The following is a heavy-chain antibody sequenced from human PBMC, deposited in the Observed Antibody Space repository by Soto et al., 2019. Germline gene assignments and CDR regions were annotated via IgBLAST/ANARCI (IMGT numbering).Heavy chain of an antibody. V-gene: IGHV3-23*01. CDR2: ISGSGGST. D-gene: IGHD3-3*01. CDR1: GFTFSSYA. CDR3: AKDRGANYDFWSGYYRFFDY. Sequence: GGSLRLSCGASGFTFSSYAMSWVRQAPGKGLEWVSAISGSGGSTYYADSVKGRFTISRDNSKITLYLQMNSLRAEDTAVYYCAKDRGANYDFWSGYYRFFDYWGQGTLVTVSS. J-gene: IGHJ4*02.